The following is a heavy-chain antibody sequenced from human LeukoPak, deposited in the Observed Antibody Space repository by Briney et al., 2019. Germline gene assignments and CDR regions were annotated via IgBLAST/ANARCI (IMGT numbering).Heavy chain of an antibody. Sequence: GASVKVSCKASGYTFTSYYMHWVRQAPGQGLEWMGIINPSGGSTSYAQKFQGRVTMTRDTSISTAYMELSSLRSDDTAIYYCAAIPTVFMYIRDWGQGTLVTVSS. V-gene: IGHV1-46*01. CDR2: INPSGGST. CDR3: AAIPTVFMYIRD. J-gene: IGHJ4*02. D-gene: IGHD3-10*02. CDR1: GYTFTSYY.